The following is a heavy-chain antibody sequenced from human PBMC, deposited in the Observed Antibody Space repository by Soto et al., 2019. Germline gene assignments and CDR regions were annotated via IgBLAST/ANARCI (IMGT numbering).Heavy chain of an antibody. V-gene: IGHV4-4*02. J-gene: IGHJ6*03. CDR3: AREDILTGYYDYYYYYMDV. CDR2: IYHSGST. CDR1: SGSISSSNW. D-gene: IGHD3-9*01. Sequence: QVQLQESGPGLVKPSGTLSLTCAVSSGSISSSNWWSWVRQPPGRGLEWIGEIYHSGSTNYNPSLKRRVTISGDKSKNQFSLKLRAGTAADTAVDYCAREDILTGYYDYYYYYMDVWGKGTTVTVSS.